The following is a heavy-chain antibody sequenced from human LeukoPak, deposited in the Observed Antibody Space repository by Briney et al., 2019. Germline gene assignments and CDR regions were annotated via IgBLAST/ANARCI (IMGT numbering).Heavy chain of an antibody. V-gene: IGHV4-34*01. D-gene: IGHD6-6*01. CDR1: GGSFSGYY. CDR3: ARGQSSSGFDY. Sequence: SETLSLTCAVYGGSFSGYYWSWIRQPPGKGLEWIGEINHSGSTNYNPSLKSRVTISVDTSKNQFSLKLSSVTAADTAVYYCARGQSSSGFDYWGQGTLVTVSS. CDR2: INHSGST. J-gene: IGHJ4*02.